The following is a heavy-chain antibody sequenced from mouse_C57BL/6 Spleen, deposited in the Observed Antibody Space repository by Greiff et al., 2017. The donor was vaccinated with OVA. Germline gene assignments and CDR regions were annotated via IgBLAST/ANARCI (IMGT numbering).Heavy chain of an antibody. CDR3: ASGGYFDV. V-gene: IGHV3-6*01. Sequence: DVQLQESGPGLVKPSQSLSLTCSVTGYSITSGYYWNWIRQFPGNKLEWMGYISYDGSNNYNPSLKNRISITRDTSKNQFFLKLNSVTTEDTATYYCASGGYFDVWGTGTTVTVSS. CDR1: GYSITSGYY. CDR2: ISYDGSN. J-gene: IGHJ1*03.